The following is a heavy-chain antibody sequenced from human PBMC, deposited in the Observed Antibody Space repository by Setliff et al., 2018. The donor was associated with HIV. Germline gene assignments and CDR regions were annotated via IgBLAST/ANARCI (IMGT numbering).Heavy chain of an antibody. V-gene: IGHV3-7*03. D-gene: IGHD5-18*01. CDR1: GFTFSSCW. J-gene: IGHJ6*03. Sequence: LRLSCAASGFTFSSCWVTWVRQGPGKGLEWVANIKQDGSEKYYVDSVKGRFTISRDNGKNSLYLQMNSLRAEDTAVYYCASSGYNYGGYFMDVWGKGTTVTVSS. CDR3: ASSGYNYGGYFMDV. CDR2: IKQDGSEK.